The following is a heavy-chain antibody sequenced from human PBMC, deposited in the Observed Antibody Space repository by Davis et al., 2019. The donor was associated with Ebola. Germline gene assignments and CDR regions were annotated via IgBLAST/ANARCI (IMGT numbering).Heavy chain of an antibody. Sequence: SVKVSCKASGGTFSSYAISWVRQAPGQGLEWMGGIILIFGTANYAQKFQGRVTITADKSTSTAYMELSSLRSEDTAVYYCARDDWNQNWFDPWGQGTLVTVSS. CDR1: GGTFSSYA. D-gene: IGHD1-1*01. J-gene: IGHJ5*02. V-gene: IGHV1-69*06. CDR3: ARDDWNQNWFDP. CDR2: IILIFGTA.